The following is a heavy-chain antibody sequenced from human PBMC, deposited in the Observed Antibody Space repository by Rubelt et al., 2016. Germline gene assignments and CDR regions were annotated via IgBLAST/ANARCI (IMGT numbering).Heavy chain of an antibody. V-gene: IGHV1-18*01. J-gene: IGHJ4*02. CDR2: ISGYNGKT. CDR1: GYTFTTYG. Sequence: GAAVKVSCKASGYTFTTYGFSWVRQAPGQGLEWMGWISGYNGKTNYVQSLQGRINMTTDTSTGTAYMELRNLRSDDTASYYCARDSGYGSSSLDYWGQGTLVTVSS. CDR3: ARDSGYGSSSLDY. D-gene: IGHD6-6*01.